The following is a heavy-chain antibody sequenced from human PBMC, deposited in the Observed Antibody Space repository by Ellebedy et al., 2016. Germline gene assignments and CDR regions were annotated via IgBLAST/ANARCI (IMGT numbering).Heavy chain of an antibody. CDR1: GFTFDDYA. J-gene: IGHJ5*02. CDR3: AKDIGLTIFGVVPNWFNP. CDR2: ISWNSGSI. Sequence: SLKISCAASGFTFDDYAMHWVRQAPGKGLEWVSGISWNSGSIGYADSVKGRFTISRDNAKNSLYLQMNSLRAEDTALYYCAKDIGLTIFGVVPNWFNPWGQGTLVTVSS. V-gene: IGHV3-9*01. D-gene: IGHD3-3*01.